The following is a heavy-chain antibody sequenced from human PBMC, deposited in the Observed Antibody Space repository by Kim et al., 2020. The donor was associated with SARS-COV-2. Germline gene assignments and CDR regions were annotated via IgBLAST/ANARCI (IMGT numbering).Heavy chain of an antibody. Sequence: GGSLRLSCATSGLTFRSHTMNWVRQAPGKGLEWISYISTDSGTIHYADSVKGRFSISRDNAKNSLFLQMSSLRAEDTAVYYCATSLYYYDGSGYWPYWGQGTLVTVSS. J-gene: IGHJ4*02. CDR1: GLTFRSHT. CDR3: ATSLYYYDGSGYWPY. CDR2: ISTDSGTI. D-gene: IGHD3-22*01. V-gene: IGHV3-48*04.